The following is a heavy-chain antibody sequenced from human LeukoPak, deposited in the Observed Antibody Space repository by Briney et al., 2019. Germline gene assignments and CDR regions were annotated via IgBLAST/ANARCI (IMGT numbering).Heavy chain of an antibody. Sequence: PGASLRLSCAASGFTFSSYAMSWVRQAPGKGLEWVSAISGSGGSTYYADSVKGRFTISRDNPKNTLYLQMNSLRAEDTAVYYCAKGPSGDFWSGYYISGTYFDYWGQGTLVTVSS. D-gene: IGHD3-3*01. J-gene: IGHJ4*02. V-gene: IGHV3-23*01. CDR1: GFTFSSYA. CDR2: ISGSGGST. CDR3: AKGPSGDFWSGYYISGTYFDY.